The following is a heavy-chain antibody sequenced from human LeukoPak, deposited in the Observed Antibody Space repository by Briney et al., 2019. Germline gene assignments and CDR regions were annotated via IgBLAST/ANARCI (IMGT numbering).Heavy chain of an antibody. CDR2: ISWNSGSI. CDR3: AKSGRTYYDILTGYYTPTHYYGMDV. V-gene: IGHV3-9*01. D-gene: IGHD3-9*01. CDR1: GSTFDDYA. J-gene: IGHJ6*02. Sequence: PGGSLRLSCAASGSTFDDYAMHWVRQAPGKGLEWVSGISWNSGSIGYADSVKGRFTISRDNAKNSLYLQMNSLRAEDTALYYCAKSGRTYYDILTGYYTPTHYYGMDVWGQGTTVTVSS.